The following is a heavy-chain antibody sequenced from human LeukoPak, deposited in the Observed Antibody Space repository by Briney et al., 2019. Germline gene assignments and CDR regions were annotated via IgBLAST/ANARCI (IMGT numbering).Heavy chain of an antibody. D-gene: IGHD2-15*01. CDR3: ARETREAGSGDHQTDSFDV. CDR1: RFTFSDYW. CDR2: INSDASSP. Sequence: GGSLRLSCAASRFTFSDYWMHWVRQAPGKGLVWVSRINSDASSPSYADSVKGRFTISRDNAKNILYLQMNSLRVEDTALYYCARETREAGSGDHQTDSFDVWGQGTMVSVSS. V-gene: IGHV3-74*01. J-gene: IGHJ3*01.